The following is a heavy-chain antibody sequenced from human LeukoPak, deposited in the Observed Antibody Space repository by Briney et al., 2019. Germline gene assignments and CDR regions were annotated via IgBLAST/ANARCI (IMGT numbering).Heavy chain of an antibody. CDR3: AKTAVTGKVAGSDC. CDR1: GFTFSSYA. D-gene: IGHD6-19*01. V-gene: IGHV3-23*01. CDR2: INDSGGTT. Sequence: GGSLRLSCAASGFTFSSYAMSWVRQAPGKGLEWVSSINDSGGTTYYADSGKGRFSISRDNSKNTLYLQMSSLRADDTAVYYCAKTAVTGKVAGSDCWGQGTLVTVSS. J-gene: IGHJ4*02.